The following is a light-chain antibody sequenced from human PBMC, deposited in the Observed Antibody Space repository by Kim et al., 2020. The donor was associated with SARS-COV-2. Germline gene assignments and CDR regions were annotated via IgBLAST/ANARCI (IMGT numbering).Light chain of an antibody. CDR1: SLSTYY. Sequence: AFVRKVRITCQGASLSTYYATWYLQKPGQALTLVIYDTTNRPSRIPDRFSGSSSGNTASLTITGALAEDEADYYCSSRYSNYNVIFGAGTNLAVL. V-gene: IGLV3-19*01. CDR3: SSRYSNYNVI. CDR2: DTT. J-gene: IGLJ2*01.